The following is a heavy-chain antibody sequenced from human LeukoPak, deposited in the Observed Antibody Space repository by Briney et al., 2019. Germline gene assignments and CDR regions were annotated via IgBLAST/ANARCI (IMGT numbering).Heavy chain of an antibody. CDR3: ARDEWGDASDI. CDR2: ISSSSSYI. V-gene: IGHV3-21*01. Sequence: GGSLRLSCAASEFTFSSYEMNWVRQAPGKGLEWVSSISSSSSYIHSADSVRGRFTISRDNAKNSLFLQMNSLRAEDTAVYYCARDEWGDASDICGQGTMVTVFS. D-gene: IGHD1-26*01. CDR1: EFTFSSYE. J-gene: IGHJ3*02.